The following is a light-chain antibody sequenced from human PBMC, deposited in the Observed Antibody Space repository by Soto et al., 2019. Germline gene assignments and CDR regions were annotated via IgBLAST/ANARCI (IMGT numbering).Light chain of an antibody. CDR2: AAS. CDR1: QSISSY. CDR3: QQSYSTPVT. J-gene: IGKJ1*01. V-gene: IGKV1-39*01. Sequence: DIQMTTSPSSLSASVGDRVTITCRASQSISSYLNWYQQKPGKAPKLLIYAASSLQSGVPSRFSGSGSGTDFTLTISSLQPEDFATYYCQQSYSTPVTVGQGAKVDIK.